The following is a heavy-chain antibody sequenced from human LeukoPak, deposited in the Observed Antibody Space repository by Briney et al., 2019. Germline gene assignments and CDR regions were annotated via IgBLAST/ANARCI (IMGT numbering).Heavy chain of an antibody. Sequence: SVTVSCKASGYTFTSYGISWVRQAPGQGLEWMGGIIPIFGTANYAQKFQGRVTIAADESTSTAYMELSSLRSEGTAVYYCASSGSVDTAMTIDYWGQGTLVTVSS. D-gene: IGHD5-18*01. CDR3: ASSGSVDTAMTIDY. CDR2: IIPIFGTA. CDR1: GYTFTSYG. J-gene: IGHJ4*02. V-gene: IGHV1-69*13.